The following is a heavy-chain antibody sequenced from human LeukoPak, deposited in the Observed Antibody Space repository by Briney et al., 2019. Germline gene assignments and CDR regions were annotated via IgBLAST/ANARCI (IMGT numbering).Heavy chain of an antibody. D-gene: IGHD3-22*01. Sequence: GGCLRLSCAASGFTLSSYGTRWVRQAPGKGLEWVAVILYEVSNNYYAGSVKGRFTISRDNSKNTLYLQMNSLRAEDTAVYYCEREGGRAYYYDSNSRFDYWGQGTLVTVSS. CDR1: GFTLSSYG. CDR2: ILYEVSNN. V-gene: IGHV3-33*01. CDR3: EREGGRAYYYDSNSRFDY. J-gene: IGHJ4*02.